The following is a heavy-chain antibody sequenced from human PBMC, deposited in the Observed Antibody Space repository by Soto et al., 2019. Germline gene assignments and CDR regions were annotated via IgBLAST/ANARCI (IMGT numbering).Heavy chain of an antibody. Sequence: PSETLSLTCTVSGGSISSYYWSWIRQPPGKGLEWIGYIYYSGSTNYNPSLKSRVTISVDTSKNQFSLKLSSVTAADTAVYYCARHDYYDSSGYRGDDAFDIWGQGTMVTVSS. V-gene: IGHV4-59*08. CDR2: IYYSGST. CDR1: GGSISSYY. D-gene: IGHD3-22*01. J-gene: IGHJ3*02. CDR3: ARHDYYDSSGYRGDDAFDI.